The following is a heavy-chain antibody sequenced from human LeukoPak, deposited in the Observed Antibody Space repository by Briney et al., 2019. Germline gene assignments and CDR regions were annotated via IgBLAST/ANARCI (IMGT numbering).Heavy chain of an antibody. CDR1: GFTFSSYE. Sequence: GGSLRLSCAASGFTFSSYEMNWVRQAPGKGLEWVSYISSSGSTIYYADSVKGRFTISRDNAKNTLYLQMNSLRAEDTAVYYCARGSDDYGDNGGLWWGQGTLVTVSS. V-gene: IGHV3-48*03. D-gene: IGHD4-17*01. J-gene: IGHJ4*02. CDR3: ARGSDDYGDNGGLW. CDR2: ISSSGSTI.